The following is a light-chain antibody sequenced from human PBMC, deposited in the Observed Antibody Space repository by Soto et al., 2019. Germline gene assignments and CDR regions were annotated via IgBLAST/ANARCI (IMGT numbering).Light chain of an antibody. J-gene: IGKJ5*01. Sequence: IVMTRSPAILSMSPWERATFSCRARQSVSSNFAWYTQTYGQSPSLISYDVPSRAIGVPSSVRGTGSEPEFTLTISGLQSEDSAIYFCQQYNNWPFSFGQGTRLEIK. V-gene: IGKV3-15*01. CDR3: QQYNNWPFS. CDR2: DVP. CDR1: QSVSSN.